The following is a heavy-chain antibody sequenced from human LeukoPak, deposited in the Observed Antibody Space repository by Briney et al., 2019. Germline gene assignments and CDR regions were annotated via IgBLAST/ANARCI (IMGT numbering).Heavy chain of an antibody. CDR1: GGSISSGDYY. CDR2: IYYSGNT. V-gene: IGHV4-30-4*08. D-gene: IGHD3-10*01. CDR3: AKYSYGSGSYSFLD. Sequence: SETLSLTCSVSGGSISSGDYYWGWIRQPPGKGLEWIGDIYYSGNTYFNPSLKSRVTISVDTSKNQFSLKLSSVTAADTAVYYCAKYSYGSGSYSFLDWGQGTLVTVSS. J-gene: IGHJ1*01.